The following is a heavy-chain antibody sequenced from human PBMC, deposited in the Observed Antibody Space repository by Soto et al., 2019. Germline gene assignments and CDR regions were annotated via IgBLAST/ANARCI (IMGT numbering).Heavy chain of an antibody. V-gene: IGHV3-64D*08. CDR2: ISSNGGST. CDR1: GFTFSSYA. Sequence: QLGGSLRLSCSASGFTFSSYAMHWVRQAPGKGLEYVSAISSNGGSTYYADSVKDRFTISRDNSKNTLYLQMSSLRGEDTAVYYCVKDRSRYDFWSGYIDYWGQGTLVTVSS. D-gene: IGHD3-3*01. CDR3: VKDRSRYDFWSGYIDY. J-gene: IGHJ4*02.